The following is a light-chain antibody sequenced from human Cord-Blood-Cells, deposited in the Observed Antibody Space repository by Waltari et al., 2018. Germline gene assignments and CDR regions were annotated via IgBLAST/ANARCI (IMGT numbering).Light chain of an antibody. V-gene: IGKV1-33*01. Sequence: DIQMTQSPSSLSASVGDRVTITCQARQDISNYLNWYQQKPGKAPKLLIYDASNLETGVPAMFSGNGSVTDVTFTISSLQPEDIATYYCQQYDNLPYTIGQGTKLEIK. J-gene: IGKJ2*01. CDR1: QDISNY. CDR2: DAS. CDR3: QQYDNLPYT.